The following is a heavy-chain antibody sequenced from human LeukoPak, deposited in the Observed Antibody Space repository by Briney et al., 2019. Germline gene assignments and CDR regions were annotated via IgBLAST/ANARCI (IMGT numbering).Heavy chain of an antibody. CDR3: AREPAAPTSDAFDI. D-gene: IGHD2-2*01. V-gene: IGHV4-34*01. CDR1: GGSFSGYY. Sequence: SETLSLTCAVYGGSFSGYYWSWIRQPPGKGLEWIGEINHSGSTNYNPSLKSRVTISVDTSKNQFSLKLSSVTAADTAVYYCAREPAAPTSDAFDIWGQGTMVTVSP. CDR2: INHSGST. J-gene: IGHJ3*02.